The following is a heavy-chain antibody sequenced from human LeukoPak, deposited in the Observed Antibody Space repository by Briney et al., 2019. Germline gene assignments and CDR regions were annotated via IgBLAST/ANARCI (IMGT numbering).Heavy chain of an antibody. V-gene: IGHV1-69*04. CDR3: ARALDSGYGNYYYGMDV. J-gene: IGHJ6*02. CDR1: GGTFSSYA. D-gene: IGHD5-12*01. CDR2: IIPILGIA. Sequence: ASVKVSCKASGGTFSSYAISWVRQAPGQGLEWMGRIIPILGIANYAQKFQGRVTITADKSTSTAHMELSSLRSEDTAVYYCARALDSGYGNYYYGMDVWGQGTTVTVSS.